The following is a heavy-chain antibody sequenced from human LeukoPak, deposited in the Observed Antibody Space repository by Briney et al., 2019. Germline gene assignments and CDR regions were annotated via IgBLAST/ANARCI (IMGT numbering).Heavy chain of an antibody. CDR2: LGSKGNNYAT. Sequence: PGGSLRLSCALSGLSFSGSPMHWVRQASGNGLEWIGRLGSKGNNYATAYAASVKGRFTISRDDSKNTAYLEMNSLKTEDTAVYYCTIDYYYFMDVWGKGTTVTISS. J-gene: IGHJ6*03. CDR3: TIDYYYFMDV. CDR1: GLSFSGSP. V-gene: IGHV3-73*01.